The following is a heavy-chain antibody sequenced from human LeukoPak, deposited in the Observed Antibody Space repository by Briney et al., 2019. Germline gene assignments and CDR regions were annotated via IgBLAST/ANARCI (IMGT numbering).Heavy chain of an antibody. Sequence: ASVKVSCKASRGTFSSYAISWVRQAPGQGLEWMGGIIPIFGTANYAQKFQGRVTITADESTSTAYMELSSLRSEDTAVYYCAKNGGDYGPLDYWGQGTLVTVSS. J-gene: IGHJ4*02. CDR2: IIPIFGTA. D-gene: IGHD2-21*02. CDR3: AKNGGDYGPLDY. CDR1: RGTFSSYA. V-gene: IGHV1-69*13.